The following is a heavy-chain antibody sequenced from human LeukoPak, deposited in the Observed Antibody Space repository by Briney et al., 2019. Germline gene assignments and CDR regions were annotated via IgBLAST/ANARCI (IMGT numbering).Heavy chain of an antibody. CDR3: ASKLSNRETFAS. CDR1: GYIFTGYY. J-gene: IGHJ4*02. CDR2: INPNNGDT. D-gene: IGHD1-26*01. V-gene: IGHV1-2*02. Sequence: ASVKVSCKASGYIFTGYYMHWVRQAPGQGLEWMGRINPNNGDTNYAQKFQGRVTMTRDTSISTAYMVLSRLRSDDTAVYYCASKLSNRETFASWGQGTRVTV.